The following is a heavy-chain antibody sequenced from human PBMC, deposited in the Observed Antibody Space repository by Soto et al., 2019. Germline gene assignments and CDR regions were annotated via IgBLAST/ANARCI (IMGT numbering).Heavy chain of an antibody. D-gene: IGHD3-16*02. J-gene: IGHJ4*02. CDR2: IYHSGST. V-gene: IGHV4-4*02. Sequence: QVQLQESGPGLVKPSGTLSLTCAVSGGSISSTNWWSWVRQPPGKGLEWIGVIYHSGSTNYTPSLESRLTILVVXSKNQFSLKLRSVPAADTAVYYYARGLSTLSPLDYWGQGTLVTVSS. CDR3: ARGLSTLSPLDY. CDR1: GGSISSTNW.